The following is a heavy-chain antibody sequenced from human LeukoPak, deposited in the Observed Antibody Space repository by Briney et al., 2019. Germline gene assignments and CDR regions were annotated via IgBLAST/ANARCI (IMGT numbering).Heavy chain of an antibody. CDR3: AKVEAGVFPIDY. J-gene: IGHJ4*02. D-gene: IGHD2-21*01. CDR2: INSDGSST. V-gene: IGHV3-74*01. Sequence: GGSLRLSCAASGFTFSSYWMHWVRQAPGKGLVWVSRINSDGSSTSYADSVKGRFTISRDNSKNTLYLQMNSLRAEDTAVYYCAKVEAGVFPIDYWGQGTLVTVSS. CDR1: GFTFSSYW.